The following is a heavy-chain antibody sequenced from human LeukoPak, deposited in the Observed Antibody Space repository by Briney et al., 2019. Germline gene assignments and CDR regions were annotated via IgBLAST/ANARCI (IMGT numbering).Heavy chain of an antibody. CDR2: ISGSGGST. D-gene: IGHD2-15*01. V-gene: IGHV3-23*01. CDR1: GFTFSSYA. Sequence: GASLRLSCAASGFTFSSYAMSWVRQAPGKGLEWVSAISGSGGSTCYADSVKGRFTISRDNSKNTLYLQMNSLRAEDTAVYYRAKDGEELRDIVVVIAATHFDYWGQGTLVTVSS. J-gene: IGHJ4*02. CDR3: AKDGEELRDIVVVIAATHFDY.